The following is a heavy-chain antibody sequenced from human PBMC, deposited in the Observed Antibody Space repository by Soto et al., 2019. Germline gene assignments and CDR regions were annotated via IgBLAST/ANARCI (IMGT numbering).Heavy chain of an antibody. CDR3: TTVPMSYYYYYGMDV. V-gene: IGHV3-15*01. Sequence: PGGSLRLSCAASGFTFSNDWMSWVRQAPGKGLEWVGRIKSKTDGGTTDYAAPVKGRFTISRDDSKNTLYLQMNSLKTEDTAVYYCTTVPMSYYYYYGMDVWGQGTTVTVSS. CDR2: IKSKTDGGTT. CDR1: GFTFSNDW. J-gene: IGHJ6*02. D-gene: IGHD3-10*02.